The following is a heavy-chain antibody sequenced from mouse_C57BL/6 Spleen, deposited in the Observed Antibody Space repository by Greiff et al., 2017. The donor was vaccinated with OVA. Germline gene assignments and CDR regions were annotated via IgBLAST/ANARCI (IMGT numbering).Heavy chain of an antibody. J-gene: IGHJ4*01. Sequence: VQLQQPGAELVKPGASVKLSCKASGYTFTSYWMQWVKQRPGQGLEWIGEIDPSDSYTNYNQKFKGKATLTVDTSSSTAYMQLSSLTSEDSAVYYCARAYYSNYAYAMDYWGQGTSVTVSS. CDR3: ARAYYSNYAYAMDY. D-gene: IGHD2-5*01. CDR1: GYTFTSYW. V-gene: IGHV1-50*01. CDR2: IDPSDSYT.